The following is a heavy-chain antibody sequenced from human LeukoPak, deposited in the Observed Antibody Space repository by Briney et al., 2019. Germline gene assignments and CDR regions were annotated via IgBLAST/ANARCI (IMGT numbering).Heavy chain of an antibody. CDR1: GGSISSYY. CDR2: IYYSGST. D-gene: IGHD6-19*01. V-gene: IGHV4-59*01. Sequence: SETLSLTCTVSGGSISSYYWSWIRQPPGKGLEWIGYIYYSGSTNYNPSLKSRVTISVDTSKNQFSLKLSSVTAADTAVYYCARGLGSSGWYFVSYFDYWGQGTLVTVSS. J-gene: IGHJ4*02. CDR3: ARGLGSSGWYFVSYFDY.